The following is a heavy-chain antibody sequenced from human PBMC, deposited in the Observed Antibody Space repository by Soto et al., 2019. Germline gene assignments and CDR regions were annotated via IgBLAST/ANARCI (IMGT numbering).Heavy chain of an antibody. V-gene: IGHV1-24*01. CDR3: ATVRFLEWSPRRFYHYGMDV. CDR1: GYTLTKLS. J-gene: IGHJ6*02. Sequence: ASVKVSCKVSGYTLTKLSMHWVRQAPGQGLEWMGGFDPEDDETIYAQNFQDRVTMTEDTSTDTAYMELSSLRSEDTAVYYCATVRFLEWSPRRFYHYGMDVWGQRPTVPVSS. D-gene: IGHD3-3*01. CDR2: FDPEDDET.